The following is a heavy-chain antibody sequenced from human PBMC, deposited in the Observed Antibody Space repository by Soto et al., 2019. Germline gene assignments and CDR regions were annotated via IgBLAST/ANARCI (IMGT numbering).Heavy chain of an antibody. Sequence: QVQLVQSGAEVQKPGSSVKVSCKASGGTFSSYAISWVRQAPGQGLEWMGGIIPIFGTANYAQKFQGRVTITADESTSTAYMELSSLRSEGTAVYYCARVRRITIFGVVTEFDYWGQGTLVTVSS. CDR2: IIPIFGTA. D-gene: IGHD3-3*01. J-gene: IGHJ4*02. V-gene: IGHV1-69*01. CDR3: ARVRRITIFGVVTEFDY. CDR1: GGTFSSYA.